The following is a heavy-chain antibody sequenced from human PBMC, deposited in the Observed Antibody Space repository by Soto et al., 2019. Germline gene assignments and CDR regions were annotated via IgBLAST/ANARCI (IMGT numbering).Heavy chain of an antibody. CDR2: INPYSGGT. J-gene: IGHJ6*02. Sequence: GASVKVSCKASGYTFTDYYIHWVRQAPGQGLEWMGWINPYSGGTNYAQRFQGWVTMTRDTSISTAYMELSRLTSDDTAVYYCARTEYQFTMDVWGQGTTVNVSS. CDR3: ARTEYQFTMDV. D-gene: IGHD2-2*01. V-gene: IGHV1-2*04. CDR1: GYTFTDYY.